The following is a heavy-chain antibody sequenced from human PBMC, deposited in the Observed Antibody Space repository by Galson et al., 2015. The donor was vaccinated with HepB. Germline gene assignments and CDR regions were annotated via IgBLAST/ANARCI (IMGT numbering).Heavy chain of an antibody. Sequence: PALVKPTQTLTLTCTFSGFSLSTSGMCVSWIRQPPGKALEWLALIDWDDEKYYSTSLKTRLTISKDTSKNQVVLTMTNMDPVDTATYYCARIWGGYSGSGWSEIDYWGQGTLVTVSS. V-gene: IGHV2-70*01. CDR3: ARIWGGYSGSGWSEIDY. J-gene: IGHJ4*02. D-gene: IGHD6-19*01. CDR1: GFSLSTSGMC. CDR2: IDWDDEK.